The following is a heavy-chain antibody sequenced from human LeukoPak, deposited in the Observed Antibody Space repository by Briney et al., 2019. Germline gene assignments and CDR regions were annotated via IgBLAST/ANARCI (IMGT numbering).Heavy chain of an antibody. D-gene: IGHD2-2*01. Sequence: ASVTVSCKASGYTFTSYGISWVRQAPGQGLEWMGWISAYNGNTNYAQKLQGRVTLTTDTSTSTAYMALRSLRSDDTAVYYCARDLTRFPAEIDYWGQGTLVTVSS. CDR2: ISAYNGNT. J-gene: IGHJ4*02. V-gene: IGHV1-18*01. CDR1: GYTFTSYG. CDR3: ARDLTRFPAEIDY.